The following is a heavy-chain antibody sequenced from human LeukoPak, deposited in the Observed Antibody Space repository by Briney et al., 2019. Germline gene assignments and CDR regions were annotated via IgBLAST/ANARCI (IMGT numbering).Heavy chain of an antibody. CDR1: GGSISRYY. Sequence: SETLALTCTVSGGSISRYYWSWIRQPPGKGLEWIGNIYYSGSTNYNPSLNSRVTISVDTSKNQFSLKLSSVTAADTAVYYCARSYLYQPLYYFDYWGQGTLVTVSS. J-gene: IGHJ4*02. CDR2: IYYSGST. CDR3: ARSYLYQPLYYFDY. D-gene: IGHD2-2*01. V-gene: IGHV4-59*01.